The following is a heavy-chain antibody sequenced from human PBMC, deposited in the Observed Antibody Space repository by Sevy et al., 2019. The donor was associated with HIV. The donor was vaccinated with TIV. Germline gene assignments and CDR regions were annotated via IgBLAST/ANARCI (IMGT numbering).Heavy chain of an antibody. J-gene: IGHJ4*02. V-gene: IGHV1-3*01. Sequence: ASVKVSCKASGYTFTSYAMHWMRQAPGQRLEWMGWINAGNGNTKYSQKFQGRVTITRDTSASTAYMELSSLRSEDTAVYYCARGRAHGGLTVDYWGQGTLVTVSS. D-gene: IGHD3-9*01. CDR1: GYTFTSYA. CDR3: ARGRAHGGLTVDY. CDR2: INAGNGNT.